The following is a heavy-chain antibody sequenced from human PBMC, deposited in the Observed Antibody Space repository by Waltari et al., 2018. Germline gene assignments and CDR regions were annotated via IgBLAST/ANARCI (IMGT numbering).Heavy chain of an antibody. CDR1: GVPFSSYD. J-gene: IGHJ5*02. Sequence: EVQLLESGGGLVQPGGALRLSCAASGVPFSSYDMSWVRQDPGKGLEWVSAISGSGGSTYYADSVKGRFTISRDNSKNTLYLQMNSLRAEDTAVYYCAKDRVGGIAVAGTGWFDPWGQGTLVTVSS. CDR2: ISGSGGST. V-gene: IGHV3-23*01. CDR3: AKDRVGGIAVAGTGWFDP. D-gene: IGHD6-19*01.